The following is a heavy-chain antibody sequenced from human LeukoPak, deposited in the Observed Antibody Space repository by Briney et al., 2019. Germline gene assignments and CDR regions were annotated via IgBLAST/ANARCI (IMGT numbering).Heavy chain of an antibody. V-gene: IGHV3-30*02. Sequence: AGGSLRLSCGASGFIFDMHDMHWVRQALGKGLEWVAFIRSDGYHTYYADSVKGRFTITRDNYKNTVYLQMNSLRVEDMAVYYCAKPSGSGVDYWGRGTRVTVSS. CDR1: GFIFDMHD. J-gene: IGHJ4*02. CDR3: AKPSGSGVDY. D-gene: IGHD1-26*01. CDR2: IRSDGYHT.